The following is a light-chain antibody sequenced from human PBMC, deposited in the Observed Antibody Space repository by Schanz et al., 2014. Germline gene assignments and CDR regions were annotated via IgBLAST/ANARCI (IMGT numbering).Light chain of an antibody. V-gene: IGLV2-8*01. CDR1: SSDVGGY. J-gene: IGLJ3*02. CDR3: SSYATSDTVTL. CDR2: EVT. Sequence: QSALTQPASVSGSPGQSVTISCTGTSSDVGGYVSWYQQHPGKAPKLMIYEVTKRPSGVPDRFSGSKSGNTASLTISGLQAEDEADYYCSSYATSDTVTLFGGGTKLTVL.